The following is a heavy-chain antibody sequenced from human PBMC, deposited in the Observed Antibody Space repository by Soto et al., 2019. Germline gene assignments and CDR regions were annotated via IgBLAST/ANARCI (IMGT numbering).Heavy chain of an antibody. CDR3: ARDPTYYDFWSGYYNWFDP. CDR1: GYTFTSYY. Sequence: SVKVSCKASGYTFTSYYMHWVRQAPGQGLEWMGIINPSGGSTSYAQKFQGRVTMTRDTSTSTVYMELSSLRSEDTAVYYCARDPTYYDFWSGYYNWFDPWGQGTLVTVSS. J-gene: IGHJ5*02. D-gene: IGHD3-3*01. V-gene: IGHV1-46*03. CDR2: INPSGGST.